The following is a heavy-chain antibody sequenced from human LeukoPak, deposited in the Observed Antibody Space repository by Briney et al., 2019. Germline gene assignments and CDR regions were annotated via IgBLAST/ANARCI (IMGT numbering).Heavy chain of an antibody. CDR2: ISGSGGST. D-gene: IGHD6-19*01. Sequence: GGSLRLSCAASGFTFSSYAMSWVRQAPGKGLEWVSAISGSGGSTYYADSVKGRFTVSRDNSKNTLYLQMNSLRAEDTAVYYCAKDIAVAAICGYDYWGQGTLVTVSS. V-gene: IGHV3-23*01. CDR3: AKDIAVAAICGYDY. CDR1: GFTFSSYA. J-gene: IGHJ4*02.